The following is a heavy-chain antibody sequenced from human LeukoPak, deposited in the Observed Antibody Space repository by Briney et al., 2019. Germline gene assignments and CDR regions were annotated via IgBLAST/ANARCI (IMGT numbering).Heavy chain of an antibody. J-gene: IGHJ4*02. V-gene: IGHV4-59*08. CDR1: GGSISSYS. CDR3: ARIPTYYYDSSGYYLSYYFDY. Sequence: SETLSLTCTVSGGSISSYSWGWIRQPPGKGLEWIGTIYHSGNTHYNPSLKSRVTLSVDTSKSQFSLKLTSLTAADTGVYYCARIPTYYYDSSGYYLSYYFDYWGQGTLVTVSS. D-gene: IGHD3-22*01. CDR2: IYHSGNT.